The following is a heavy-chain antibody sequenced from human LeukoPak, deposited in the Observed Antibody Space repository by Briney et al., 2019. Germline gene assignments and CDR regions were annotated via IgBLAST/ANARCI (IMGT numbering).Heavy chain of an antibody. J-gene: IGHJ3*02. CDR2: INPNSGGT. D-gene: IGHD2-2*01. V-gene: IGHV1-2*02. CDR3: ASPYCSSTSGYGVFDI. Sequence: ASVKVSCKASGYTFTGYYMHWVRQAPGQGLEWMGWINPNSGGTNYGQKFQGRVTMTRDTSISTAYMKLSRLRSDDTAVYYCASPYCSSTSGYGVFDIWGQGTMVTVSS. CDR1: GYTFTGYY.